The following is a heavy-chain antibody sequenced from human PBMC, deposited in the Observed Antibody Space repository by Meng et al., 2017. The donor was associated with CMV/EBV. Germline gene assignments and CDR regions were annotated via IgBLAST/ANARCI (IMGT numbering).Heavy chain of an antibody. V-gene: IGHV4-39*07. CDR1: GFTVSSNEM. CDR2: IYYSGST. D-gene: IGHD5-18*01. Sequence: ESLKISCAASGFTVSSNEMSWVRQPPGKGLEWIGSIYYSGSTYYNPSLKSRVTISVDTSKNQFSLKLSSVTAADTAVYYCARTNGPWTAMADYWGQGTLVTVSS. CDR3: ARTNGPWTAMADY. J-gene: IGHJ4*02.